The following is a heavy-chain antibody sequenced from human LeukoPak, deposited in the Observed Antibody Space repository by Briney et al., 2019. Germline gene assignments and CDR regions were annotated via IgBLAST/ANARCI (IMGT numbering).Heavy chain of an antibody. CDR1: GYTLTELS. CDR3: ATPRRDQLLLGLDY. CDR2: FDPEDGET. D-gene: IGHD2-2*01. Sequence: GASVKVSCKVSGYTLTELSMHSVRQAPGKGLEWMGGFDPEDGETIYAQKFQGRVTMTEDTSTDTAYMELSSLRSEDTAVYYGATPRRDQLLLGLDYWGQGTLVTVSS. J-gene: IGHJ4*02. V-gene: IGHV1-24*01.